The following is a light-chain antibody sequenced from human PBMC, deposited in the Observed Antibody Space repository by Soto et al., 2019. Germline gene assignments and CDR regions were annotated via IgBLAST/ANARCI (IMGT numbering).Light chain of an antibody. CDR1: QRVSSH. CDR3: HQYNNWPWT. CDR2: AAS. Sequence: ETVMTQSPVTLSVSPGDTATLSCRASQRVSSHLAWYQQKPGQAPRLLIYAASTRATGVPVRFSASGSETDFTLTIRSLQSEDFGLYYCHQYNNWPWTFGQGTKVDIK. V-gene: IGKV3-15*01. J-gene: IGKJ1*01.